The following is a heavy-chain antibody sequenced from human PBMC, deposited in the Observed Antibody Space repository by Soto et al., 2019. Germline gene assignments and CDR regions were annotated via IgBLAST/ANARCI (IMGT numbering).Heavy chain of an antibody. V-gene: IGHV4-34*01. J-gene: IGHJ5*02. D-gene: IGHD2-2*01. CDR3: AREGRYCSSTSCYGWWFDP. CDR2: INHGGST. CDR1: GGSFNDYY. Sequence: QVQLQQWGAGLLKPSETLSLTCAVYGGSFNDYYWNWIRQPPGKGLEWIGEINHGGSTNYNPSLKSRFTISVDTSKNQFSLKLSSVTAADTAVYYCAREGRYCSSTSCYGWWFDPWGQGTLVTVSS.